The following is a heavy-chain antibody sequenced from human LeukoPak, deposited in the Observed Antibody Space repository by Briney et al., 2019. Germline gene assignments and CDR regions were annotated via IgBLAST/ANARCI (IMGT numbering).Heavy chain of an antibody. Sequence: ASVKVSCKASGYTFTSYGISWVRQAPGQGLEWMGWISAYNGNTNYAQELQGRVTMTTDTSTSTAYMELRSLRSDDTAVYYCARDREGGIAAAGHFDYWGQGTLVTVSS. CDR3: ARDREGGIAAAGHFDY. CDR1: GYTFTSYG. D-gene: IGHD6-13*01. V-gene: IGHV1-18*01. CDR2: ISAYNGNT. J-gene: IGHJ4*02.